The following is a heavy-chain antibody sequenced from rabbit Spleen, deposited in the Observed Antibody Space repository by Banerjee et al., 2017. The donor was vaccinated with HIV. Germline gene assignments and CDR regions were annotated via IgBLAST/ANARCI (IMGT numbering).Heavy chain of an antibody. CDR2: INIVTGKS. CDR3: ARDLTAVIGWNFNL. Sequence: QEQLVESGGGLVKPGGSLTLTCKASGFSFSDRDVMCWVRQAPGKGLEWIACINIVTGKSVYASWAKGRFTMSRTSSTTVTLQMTSLTAADTATYFCARDLTAVIGWNFNLWGQGTLVTVS. V-gene: IGHV1S45*01. J-gene: IGHJ4*01. D-gene: IGHD1-1*01. CDR1: GFSFSDRDV.